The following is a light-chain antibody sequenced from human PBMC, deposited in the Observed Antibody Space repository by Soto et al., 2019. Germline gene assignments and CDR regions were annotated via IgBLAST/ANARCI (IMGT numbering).Light chain of an antibody. CDR3: QQYGSSGT. CDR2: GAS. J-gene: IGKJ1*01. V-gene: IGKV3-20*01. CDR1: QSVSNNY. Sequence: EIVMTQSPATLSGSPGERATLSCRASQSVSNNYLAWYQQKPGQAPRLLIYGASNRATGIPDRFSGSGSGTEFTLTISRLQPEDFAVYYCQQYGSSGTFGHGTKVDIK.